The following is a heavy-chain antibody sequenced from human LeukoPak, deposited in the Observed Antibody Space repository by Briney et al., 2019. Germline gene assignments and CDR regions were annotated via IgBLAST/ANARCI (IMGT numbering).Heavy chain of an antibody. Sequence: GASAKVSCKASGYTFINYYMHWVRQAPGQGLEWVGIINPSAGSTTYAQNFQGRVTMTRDTSTNTVYMELNSLRSDDTAVYYCARQRDSNWFDPWGQGTLVTVSS. CDR2: INPSAGST. J-gene: IGHJ5*02. CDR1: GYTFINYY. V-gene: IGHV1-46*01. CDR3: ARQRDSNWFDP. D-gene: IGHD4-11*01.